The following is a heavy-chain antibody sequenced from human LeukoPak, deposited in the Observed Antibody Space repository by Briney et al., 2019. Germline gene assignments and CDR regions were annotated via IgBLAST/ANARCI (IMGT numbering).Heavy chain of an antibody. CDR1: GFTFDEYG. CDR3: ARGRGTYYFDY. V-gene: IGHV3-20*04. CDR2: INWNGGST. J-gene: IGHJ4*02. D-gene: IGHD3-10*01. Sequence: GGSLRLSCAASGFTFDEYGMSWVRQAPGKGLEWVSGINWNGGSTGYADSVKGRFTISRDNSKNTLYLQMNSLRAEDTAVYYCARGRGTYYFDYWGQGTLVTVSS.